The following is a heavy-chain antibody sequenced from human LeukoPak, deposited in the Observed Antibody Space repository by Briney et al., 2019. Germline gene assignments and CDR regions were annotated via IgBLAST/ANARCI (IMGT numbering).Heavy chain of an antibody. D-gene: IGHD4-23*01. CDR2: FDPADGET. Sequence: ASVKVSCKASGYTFTGYYMHWVRQAPGKGLEWMGGFDPADGETVYAHRFQGRLTMTEDTSTNTGYMELTSLRSEDTAVYYCAADGGGLSSVVTPRSSPFDYWGQGTLVTVSS. J-gene: IGHJ4*02. V-gene: IGHV1-24*01. CDR1: GYTFTGYY. CDR3: AADGGGLSSVVTPRSSPFDY.